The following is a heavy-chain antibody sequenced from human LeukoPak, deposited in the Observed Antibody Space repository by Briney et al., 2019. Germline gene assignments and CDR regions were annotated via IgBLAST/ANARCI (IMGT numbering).Heavy chain of an antibody. Sequence: ASVKVSCKASVYTFTSYAIHWVRQAPGQGLEWMGWITPSGGTNYPQKCQGRVAITWDTSITTAYMDLSRLTSADTAVYYCARDRYGDGFAHLDYWGQGALVTVSS. CDR1: VYTFTSYA. CDR3: ARDRYGDGFAHLDY. J-gene: IGHJ4*01. CDR2: ITPSGGT. V-gene: IGHV1-2*02. D-gene: IGHD5-24*01.